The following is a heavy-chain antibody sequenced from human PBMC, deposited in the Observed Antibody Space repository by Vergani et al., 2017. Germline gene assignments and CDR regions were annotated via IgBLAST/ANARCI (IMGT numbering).Heavy chain of an antibody. CDR1: GFTLGDYA. Sequence: EVHLVESGGGLVQPGRSLRLSCSGSGFTLGDYAMTWVRQAPGKGLEWVAFIWSKPYGGTTEYAASVKGRFTISRDDSKSIAYLQMSSLKAEDTAVYYCAKTSWYYGSGPGAFDIWGQGTMVTVSS. V-gene: IGHV3-49*04. J-gene: IGHJ3*02. CDR3: AKTSWYYGSGPGAFDI. CDR2: IWSKPYGGTT. D-gene: IGHD3-10*01.